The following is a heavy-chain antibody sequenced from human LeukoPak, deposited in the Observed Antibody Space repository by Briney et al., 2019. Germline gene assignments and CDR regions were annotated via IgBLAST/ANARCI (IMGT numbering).Heavy chain of an antibody. CDR2: IYYSGST. CDR1: GGSISSSSYY. D-gene: IGHD2-2*02. J-gene: IGHJ4*02. Sequence: PSETLSLTCTVSGGSISSSSYYWGWIRQPPGKGLEWIGSIYYSGSTYYNPSLKSRVTISVDTSKNQFSVKLSSVTAADTAVYYCARNQLLYRRFDYWGQGTLVTVSS. V-gene: IGHV4-39*01. CDR3: ARNQLLYRRFDY.